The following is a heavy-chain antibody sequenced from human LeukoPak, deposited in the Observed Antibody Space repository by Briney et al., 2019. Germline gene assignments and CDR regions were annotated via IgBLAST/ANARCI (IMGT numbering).Heavy chain of an antibody. D-gene: IGHD6-13*01. CDR2: INHSGST. V-gene: IGHV4-34*01. Sequence: SETLSLTCAVYGGSFSGYYWSWIRQPPGKGLEWIGEINHSGSTNYNPSLKSRVTISVDTSKNQFSLKLSSVTAAGTAVYHCARVMGVAAAGTRSFDYWGQGTLVTVSS. CDR3: ARVMGVAAAGTRSFDY. CDR1: GGSFSGYY. J-gene: IGHJ4*02.